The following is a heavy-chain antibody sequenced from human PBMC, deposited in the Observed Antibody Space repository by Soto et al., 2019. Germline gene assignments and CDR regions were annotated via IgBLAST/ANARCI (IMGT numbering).Heavy chain of an antibody. CDR1: GFSFSSYG. CDR2: ISYEGSKK. CDR3: AKDLSEMATIQWLDS. J-gene: IGHJ5*01. Sequence: QVQLVESGGGVVQPGRSLRLSYAATGFSFSSYGMHWVRQAPGKGLEWVAVISYEGSKKYYADSVKGRFTISRDNSKNTLYLQMNSLRGEDTAVYYCAKDLSEMATIQWLDSWGQGTLVTVSS. V-gene: IGHV3-30*18.